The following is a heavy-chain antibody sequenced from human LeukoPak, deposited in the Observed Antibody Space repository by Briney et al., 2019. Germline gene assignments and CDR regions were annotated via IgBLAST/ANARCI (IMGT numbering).Heavy chain of an antibody. CDR2: IKYDGSET. J-gene: IGHJ4*02. V-gene: IGHV3-7*01. D-gene: IGHD6-13*01. CDR1: GLTFSSYW. Sequence: GGSLRLSCAASGLTFSSYWMTWVRQAPGKGLEWVATIKYDGSETYYVDSVRGRFSISRDNAKNSLYLQMNSLRAEDTAVYYCARDGPVIAAAGTPLDYWGQGTLVTVSS. CDR3: ARDGPVIAAAGTPLDY.